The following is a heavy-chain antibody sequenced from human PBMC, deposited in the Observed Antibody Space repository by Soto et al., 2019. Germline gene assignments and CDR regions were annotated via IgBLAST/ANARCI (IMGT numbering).Heavy chain of an antibody. CDR3: AKAYYYGSGSYFSGNPWYFDY. Sequence: PGGSLRLSCAASGFTFSHYWMHWVRQAPGKGLVWVSRIDYNGSITGHADPVKGRFTISRDNVKNILYLQMNSLRAEDTALYYCAKAYYYGSGSYFSGNPWYFDYWGQGTLVTVSS. CDR1: GFTFSHYW. D-gene: IGHD3-10*01. CDR2: IDYNGSIT. V-gene: IGHV3-74*01. J-gene: IGHJ4*02.